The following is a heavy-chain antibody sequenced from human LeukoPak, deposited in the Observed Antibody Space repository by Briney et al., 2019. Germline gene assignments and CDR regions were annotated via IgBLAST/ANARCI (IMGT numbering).Heavy chain of an antibody. CDR3: AKEGVPYYDSSGLYYFDY. Sequence: PGGSLRLSCAASGFTFDDYAMHWVRQAPGKGLEWVSGISWNSGSIGYADSVKGRFTISRDNAKNSLYLQMNSLRAEDTALYYCAKEGVPYYDSSGLYYFDYWGQGTLVTVSS. CDR2: ISWNSGSI. D-gene: IGHD3-22*01. V-gene: IGHV3-9*01. CDR1: GFTFDDYA. J-gene: IGHJ4*02.